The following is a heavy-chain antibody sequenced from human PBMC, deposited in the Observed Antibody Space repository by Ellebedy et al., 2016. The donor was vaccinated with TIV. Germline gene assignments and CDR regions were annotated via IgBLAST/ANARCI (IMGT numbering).Heavy chain of an antibody. CDR2: ISSSSNYL. V-gene: IGHV3-21*01. CDR1: GFTFTSYS. D-gene: IGHD2-21*02. J-gene: IGHJ4*02. Sequence: GESLKISCAASGFTFTSYSMTWVRQAPGKGLEWVSSISSSSNYLYYADSLKGRFTISRDNAKNSLYLQVNSLRAEDTAVYYCARDFCGVDCYPDYWGQGTLVTVSS. CDR3: ARDFCGVDCYPDY.